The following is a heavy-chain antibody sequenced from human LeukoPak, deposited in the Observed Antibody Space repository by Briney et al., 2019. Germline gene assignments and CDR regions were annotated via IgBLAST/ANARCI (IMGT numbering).Heavy chain of an antibody. V-gene: IGHV3-74*01. Sequence: SGGSLRLSCAASGLTFSSYWMHWVRQAPGKGLVWVSRINSDGSSTSYADSVKGRFTISRDNAKNTLYLQMNSLRAEDTAIYYCARNQQLGGHSYYYYGMDVWGQGTTVTVSS. CDR1: GLTFSSYW. D-gene: IGHD3-16*01. CDR2: INSDGSST. J-gene: IGHJ6*02. CDR3: ARNQQLGGHSYYYYGMDV.